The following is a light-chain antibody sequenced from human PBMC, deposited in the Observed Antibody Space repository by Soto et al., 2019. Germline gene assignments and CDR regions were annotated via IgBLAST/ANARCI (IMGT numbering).Light chain of an antibody. CDR2: AAS. J-gene: IGKJ1*01. Sequence: IQMTQSPSSLSASVGDRVTITCGASQSISSYLNWYQQKPGKAPKLLIYAASSLQSGVPSRFSGSGSGTDFTLTISSLKNEDFATYYGQQSYSTTPTFGQGTKVDIK. CDR1: QSISSY. V-gene: IGKV1-39*01. CDR3: QQSYSTTPT.